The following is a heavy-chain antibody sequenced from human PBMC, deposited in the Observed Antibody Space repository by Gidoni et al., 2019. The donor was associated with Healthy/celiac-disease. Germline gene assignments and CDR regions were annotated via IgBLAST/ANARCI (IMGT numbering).Heavy chain of an antibody. Sequence: QVQLQQWCAGLLNPSETLSLTCAVYGGSFSGYYWSWIRQPPGKGLEWIGEIKHSGSTNYNPSLKSRVNISVDTSKNQFSLKLSYVTAADTAVYYCAREESSGCLYMDVWGKGTTVTVSS. J-gene: IGHJ6*03. CDR3: AREESSGCLYMDV. CDR1: GGSFSGYY. V-gene: IGHV4-34*01. D-gene: IGHD6-19*01. CDR2: IKHSGST.